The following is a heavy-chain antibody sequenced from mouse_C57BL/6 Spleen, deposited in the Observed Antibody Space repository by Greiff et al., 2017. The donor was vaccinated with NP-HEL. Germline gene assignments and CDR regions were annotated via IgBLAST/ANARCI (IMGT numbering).Heavy chain of an antibody. CDR2: IYPGDGDT. D-gene: IGHD2-2*01. V-gene: IGHV1-82*01. J-gene: IGHJ1*03. CDR1: GYAFSSSW. Sequence: QVQLQQSGPELVKPGASVKISCKASGYAFSSSWMNWVKQRPGKGLEWIGRIYPGDGDTNYNGKFKGKATLTADKSSSTAYMQLSSLTSEDSAVYFCARGGGYGYERYFDVWGTGTTVTVSS. CDR3: ARGGGYGYERYFDV.